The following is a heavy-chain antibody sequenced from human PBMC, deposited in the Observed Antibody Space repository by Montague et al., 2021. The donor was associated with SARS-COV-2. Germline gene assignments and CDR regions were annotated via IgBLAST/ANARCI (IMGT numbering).Heavy chain of an antibody. J-gene: IGHJ2*01. Sequence: SETLSLTCTVSGGSISSSSYYGGWIRQPSGKGLEWIGSIYYSGSTYYNPSLKSRVTISVDTSKSQFSLKLSSVTAADTAVYYCARHRAAAGIWYFDLWGRGTLVTVSS. CDR1: GGSISSSSYY. CDR2: IYYSGST. D-gene: IGHD6-13*01. V-gene: IGHV4-39*01. CDR3: ARHRAAAGIWYFDL.